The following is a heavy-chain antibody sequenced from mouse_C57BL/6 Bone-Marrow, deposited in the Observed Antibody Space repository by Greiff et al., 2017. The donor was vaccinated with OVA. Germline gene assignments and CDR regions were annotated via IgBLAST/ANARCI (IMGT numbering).Heavy chain of an antibody. J-gene: IGHJ1*03. D-gene: IGHD2-5*01. CDR2: IRNKANNHAT. Sequence: EVQVVESGGGLVQPGGSMKLSCAASGFTFSDAWMDWVRQSPEKGLEWVAEIRNKANNHATYYAESVKGRFTISRDDSKSSVYLQMNSLRAEDTGIYYCTRPYSNCPYWYFDVWGTGTTVTVSS. CDR3: TRPYSNCPYWYFDV. CDR1: GFTFSDAW. V-gene: IGHV6-6*01.